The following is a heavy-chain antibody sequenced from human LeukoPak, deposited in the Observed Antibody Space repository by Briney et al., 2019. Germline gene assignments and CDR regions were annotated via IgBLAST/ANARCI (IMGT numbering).Heavy chain of an antibody. CDR3: ARREYDFWSGYFDY. D-gene: IGHD3-3*01. CDR1: GGSISSYY. CDR2: IYYSGST. J-gene: IGHJ4*02. V-gene: IGHV4-59*12. Sequence: SETLSLTCTVSGGSISSYYWSWIRQPPGKGLEWIGYIYYSGSTNYNPSLKSRVTISVDTSKNQFSLKLSSVTAADTAVYYCARREYDFWSGYFDYWGQGTLVTVSS.